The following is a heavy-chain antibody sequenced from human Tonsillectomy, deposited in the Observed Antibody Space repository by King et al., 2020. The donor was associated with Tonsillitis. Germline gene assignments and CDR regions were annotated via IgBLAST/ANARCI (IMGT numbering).Heavy chain of an antibody. Sequence: VQLVESGREVKKPGASVKVSCKASGYIFTNVGINWVRQAPGQGLEWMGWISPYNGNSNSAQNLQGRLTMTTDTSTSTAYMELRSLRSNEPAFYYCARDEPPGYTTARGAFDIWGQETMVTVSS. D-gene: IGHD5-12*01. CDR2: ISPYNGNS. CDR1: GYIFTNVG. CDR3: ARDEPPGYTTARGAFDI. V-gene: IGHV1-18*01. J-gene: IGHJ3*02.